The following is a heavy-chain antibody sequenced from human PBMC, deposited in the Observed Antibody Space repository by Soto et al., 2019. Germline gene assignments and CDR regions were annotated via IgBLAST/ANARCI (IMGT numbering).Heavy chain of an antibody. CDR2: IYSGGST. J-gene: IGHJ3*02. CDR3: ARALARGRQDFDI. Sequence: GGSLRLSCAASGFTVSGNYMSWVRQAPGKGLEWVSVIYSGGSTYYADSVKGRFTISRDNSKNTLYLQMNSLRAEDTAVYYCARALARGRQDFDIWGQGTMVTVSS. D-gene: IGHD2-15*01. V-gene: IGHV3-66*01. CDR1: GFTVSGNY.